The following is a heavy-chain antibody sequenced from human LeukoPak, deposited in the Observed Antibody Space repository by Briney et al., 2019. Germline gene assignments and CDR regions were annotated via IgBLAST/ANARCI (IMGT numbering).Heavy chain of an antibody. D-gene: IGHD3-10*02. J-gene: IGHJ6*04. V-gene: IGHV3-23*01. CDR3: AELGITMIGGV. CDR2: ISGSDAGT. Sequence: RSGGSLRLSCAASGFTFNNYAMSWVRQAPGKGLEWVSAISGSDAGTYYADSVKGRFTISRDNSKNTLYLQMNSLRGEDTAVYYCAELGITMIGGVWGKGATVTISS. CDR1: GFTFNNYA.